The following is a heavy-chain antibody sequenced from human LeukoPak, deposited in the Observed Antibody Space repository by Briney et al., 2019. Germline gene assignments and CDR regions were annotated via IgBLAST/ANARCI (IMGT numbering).Heavy chain of an antibody. Sequence: ASVKVSCKASGSTFTGYYIHWARQAPGQGLEWMGIINPSGGSTSYAQKFQGRVTMTRDTSTSTVYMELSSLRSEDTAVYCCARGGTPGGYFDYWGQGTLVTVSS. J-gene: IGHJ4*02. V-gene: IGHV1-46*01. CDR2: INPSGGST. D-gene: IGHD1-1*01. CDR3: ARGGTPGGYFDY. CDR1: GSTFTGYY.